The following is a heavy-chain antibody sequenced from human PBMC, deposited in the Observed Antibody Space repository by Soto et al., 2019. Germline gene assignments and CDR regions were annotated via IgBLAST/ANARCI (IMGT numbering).Heavy chain of an antibody. CDR1: GGSLSNNY. Sequence: SETLSLTCTVSGGSLSNNYWSWIRQPPGKGLEWIGNIYYSGTTNYNPSLQSRVTIAVDTSKNQFSLKLSSVTAADTAIYYCARVLLSRPTYYFDYWGQGTLVTVSS. CDR3: ARVLLSRPTYYFDY. D-gene: IGHD2-15*01. J-gene: IGHJ4*02. CDR2: IYYSGTT. V-gene: IGHV4-59*01.